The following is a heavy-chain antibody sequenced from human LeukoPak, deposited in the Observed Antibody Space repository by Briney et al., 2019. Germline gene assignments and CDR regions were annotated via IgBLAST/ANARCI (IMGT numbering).Heavy chain of an antibody. CDR1: GFTFSSYA. Sequence: GGSLRLSCAASGFTFSSYAMSWVRQATGKGLEWFSAISGSGGRTYYADSVKGRFTISRDNSKNTLYLQMNSLRAEDTAVYYCAKEGGLWFGELSPYYYYYGMDVWGQGTTVTVSS. D-gene: IGHD3-10*01. V-gene: IGHV3-23*01. J-gene: IGHJ6*02. CDR2: ISGSGGRT. CDR3: AKEGGLWFGELSPYYYYYGMDV.